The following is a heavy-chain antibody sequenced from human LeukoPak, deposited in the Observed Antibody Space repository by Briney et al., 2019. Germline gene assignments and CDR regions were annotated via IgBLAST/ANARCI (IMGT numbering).Heavy chain of an antibody. J-gene: IGHJ4*02. CDR1: GYSFTSYW. D-gene: IGHD3-9*01. CDR3: ARGLTGFYDILTGLPPPFDY. V-gene: IGHV5-51*01. CDR2: IYPGDSDT. Sequence: GESLKISCKGSGYSFTSYWIGWVRQMPGKGLEWMGIIYPGDSDTRYSPSFQGQVTISADKSISTAYLQWSSLKASDTAMYYCARGLTGFYDILTGLPPPFDYWGQGTLVTVSS.